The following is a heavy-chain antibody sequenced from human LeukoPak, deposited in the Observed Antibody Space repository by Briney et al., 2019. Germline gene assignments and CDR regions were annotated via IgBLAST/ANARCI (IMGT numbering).Heavy chain of an antibody. J-gene: IGHJ4*02. CDR1: GFTFSNYW. CDR3: ARETCSGGSCAFDY. V-gene: IGHV3-74*01. D-gene: IGHD2-15*01. Sequence: GGSLRLSCAASGFTFSNYWMHWVRQAPGKGLVWVSRINSDGSTTIYADSVKGRFTISRDNAKNTLFLQMNSLRAEDTAVYYCARETCSGGSCAFDYWGQGTLVTVSS. CDR2: INSDGSTT.